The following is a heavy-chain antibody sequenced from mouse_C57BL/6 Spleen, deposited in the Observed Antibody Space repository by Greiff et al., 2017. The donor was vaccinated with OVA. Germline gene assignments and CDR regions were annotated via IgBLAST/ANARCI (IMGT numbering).Heavy chain of an antibody. CDR2: INPGSGGT. CDR1: GYAFTNYL. J-gene: IGHJ3*01. CDR3: ARREDYYGSSWFAY. Sequence: QVQLQQSGAELVRPGTSVKVSCKASGYAFTNYLIEWVKQRPGQGLEWIGVINPGSGGTNYNEKFKGKATLTADKSSSTAYMQLSSLTSEDSAVYFCARREDYYGSSWFAYWGQGTLVTVSA. D-gene: IGHD1-1*01. V-gene: IGHV1-54*01.